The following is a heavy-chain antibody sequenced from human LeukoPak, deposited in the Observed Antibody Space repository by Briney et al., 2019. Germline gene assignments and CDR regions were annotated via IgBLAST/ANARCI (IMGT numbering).Heavy chain of an antibody. J-gene: IGHJ6*02. Sequence: PGGSLRLSCAASGFTFSSYEMRWLRQAPGKGLEWVSYISSSGSTIYYADSVKGRFTISRDNAKNSLYLQMNSLRAEDTAVYYCARFSGSRRYYYYCGMDVWGQGTTVTVSS. V-gene: IGHV3-48*03. CDR3: ARFSGSRRYYYYCGMDV. D-gene: IGHD1-26*01. CDR2: ISSSGSTI. CDR1: GFTFSSYE.